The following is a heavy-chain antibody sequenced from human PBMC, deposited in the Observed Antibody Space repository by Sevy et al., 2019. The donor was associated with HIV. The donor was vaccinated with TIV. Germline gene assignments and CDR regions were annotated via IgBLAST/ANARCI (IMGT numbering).Heavy chain of an antibody. Sequence: GSLRLSCAASGFTFSTYWMSWFRQAPGKGLEWVANINEDGTEKFYVDSVKGRFTMSRDNAKNSLYLQMNSLRAEDAAVYYCARDNATVSRRGLRYYYYGTDVWGQGPTVTVSS. CDR3: ARDNATVSRRGLRYYYYGTDV. CDR2: INEDGTEK. V-gene: IGHV3-7*01. D-gene: IGHD2-2*01. J-gene: IGHJ6*02. CDR1: GFTFSTYW.